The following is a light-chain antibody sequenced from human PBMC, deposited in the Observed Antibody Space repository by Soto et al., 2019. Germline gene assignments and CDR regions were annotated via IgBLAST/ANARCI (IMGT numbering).Light chain of an antibody. V-gene: IGLV2-11*01. CDR1: SSDVGDYNY. CDR3: CSFAVSYTFGV. Sequence: QSALTQPRSVSGSPGQSVTISCTGTSSDVGDYNYVSWYQQYPGKAPKVVIYDVSKRPSGVPDRFSGSKSGNTASLTISGHQAEDEADYYCCSFAVSYTFGVFGGGTKLTVL. J-gene: IGLJ3*02. CDR2: DVS.